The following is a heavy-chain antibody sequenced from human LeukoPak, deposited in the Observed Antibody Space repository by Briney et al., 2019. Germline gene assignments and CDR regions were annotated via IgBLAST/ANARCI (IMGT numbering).Heavy chain of an antibody. J-gene: IGHJ5*02. CDR2: IYYSGST. Sequence: SETLSLTCTVSGGSISSYYWSWIRQPPGKGLEWIGYIYYSGSTNYNPPLKSRVTMSVDTSKNQFSLRLSSVTAADTAVYYCTRHLPGATWFDPWGQGTQVTVSS. V-gene: IGHV4-59*08. D-gene: IGHD1-26*01. CDR3: TRHLPGATWFDP. CDR1: GGSISSYY.